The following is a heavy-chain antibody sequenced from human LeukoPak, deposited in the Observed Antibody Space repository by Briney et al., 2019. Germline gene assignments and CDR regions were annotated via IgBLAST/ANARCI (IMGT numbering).Heavy chain of an antibody. J-gene: IGHJ5*02. Sequence: GGSLRLSCAASGFTFSSYGMHWVRQAPGKGLEWVAVIWYDGSNKYYADSVKGRFTISRDNSKNTLYLQMNSLRAEDTGVYYCARHYYDRNGHNWFDPWGQGTLVTVSS. CDR1: GFTFSSYG. CDR3: ARHYYDRNGHNWFDP. CDR2: IWYDGSNK. V-gene: IGHV3-33*01. D-gene: IGHD3-22*01.